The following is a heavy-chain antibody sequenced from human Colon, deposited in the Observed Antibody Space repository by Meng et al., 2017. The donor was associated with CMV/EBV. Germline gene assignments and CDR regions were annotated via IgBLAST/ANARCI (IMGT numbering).Heavy chain of an antibody. CDR3: ARVPFGGGTSLDY. Sequence: QVHLVQSGAEVKKPGASVKVSCKASGYSFTGYYVHWVRQAPGQGLEWMGRINPNNGGTNSAQKLRGRVTMTTDTSINTAYMELISLTSDDTAVYYCARVPFGGGTSLDYWGQGTLVTVSS. D-gene: IGHD3-16*01. CDR2: INPNNGGT. CDR1: GYSFTGYY. V-gene: IGHV1-2*06. J-gene: IGHJ4*02.